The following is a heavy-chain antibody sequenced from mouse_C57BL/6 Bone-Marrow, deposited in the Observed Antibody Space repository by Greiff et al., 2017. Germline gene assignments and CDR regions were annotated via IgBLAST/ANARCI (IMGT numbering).Heavy chain of an antibody. CDR2: IYPGNSDT. V-gene: IGHV1-5*01. D-gene: IGHD2-3*01. CDR1: GYTFTSYW. Sequence: VQLQQSGTVLARPGASVKMSCKTSGYTFTSYWMHWVKQRPGQGLEWIGAIYPGNSDTSYNQKFKGKAKLTAVTSASTAYMELSSLTNEDSAVYYCTGGWLPYWYFDVWGTGTTVTVSS. CDR3: TGGWLPYWYFDV. J-gene: IGHJ1*03.